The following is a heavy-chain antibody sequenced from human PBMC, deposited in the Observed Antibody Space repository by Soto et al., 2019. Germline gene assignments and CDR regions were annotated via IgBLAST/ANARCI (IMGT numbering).Heavy chain of an antibody. V-gene: IGHV1-69*01. CDR1: GDSFSSYA. J-gene: IGHJ4*02. Sequence: QVQLVQSVAEVKKPGSSVKVSCKASGDSFSSYAISWVRQAPGHGLEWMGRIIPIFGTPNYAQRVEGRFTITADESTSTANMELSRLRSHDTAVYYCATGDNYYETSALAYWGQGTLVTVSS. CDR2: IIPIFGTP. D-gene: IGHD3-22*01. CDR3: ATGDNYYETSALAY.